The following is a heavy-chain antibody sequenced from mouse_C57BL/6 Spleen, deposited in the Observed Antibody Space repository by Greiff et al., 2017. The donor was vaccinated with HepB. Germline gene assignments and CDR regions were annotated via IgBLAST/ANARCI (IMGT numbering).Heavy chain of an antibody. CDR3: TRANPISRFFDY. J-gene: IGHJ2*01. CDR1: GFTFSSYA. V-gene: IGHV5-9-1*02. D-gene: IGHD6-1*01. CDR2: ISSGGDYI. Sequence: EVQLVESGEGLVKPGGSLKLSCAASGFTFSSYAMSWVRQTPEKRLEWVAYISSGGDYIYYADTVKGRFTISRDNARNTLYLQMSSLKSEDTAMYYCTRANPISRFFDYWGQGTTLTVSS.